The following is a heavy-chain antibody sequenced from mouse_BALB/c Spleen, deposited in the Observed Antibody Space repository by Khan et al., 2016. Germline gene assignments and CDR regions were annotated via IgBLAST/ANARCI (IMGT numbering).Heavy chain of an antibody. D-gene: IGHD1-1*01. J-gene: IGHJ1*01. V-gene: IGHV5-9-3*01. CDR2: ISSGGSYT. Sequence: EVELVESGGGLVKPGGSLKLSCTASGFTFSSYAMSWVRQTPEKRLEWVATISSGGSYTYYPDSVKGRFTISSDNAKNTLYLQMSSLRSEDTAMYYCVRRRSYGSSGYFDVWGAGTTVTVSS. CDR3: VRRRSYGSSGYFDV. CDR1: GFTFSSYA.